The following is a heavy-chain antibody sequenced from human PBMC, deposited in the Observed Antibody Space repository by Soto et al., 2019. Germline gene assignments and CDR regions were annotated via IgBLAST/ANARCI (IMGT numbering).Heavy chain of an antibody. Sequence: QVQLQQWGAGLLKPSETLSLTCAVYGGSFSGYYWSWIRQPHGKGLEWIGEINHSGSTNYNPSLKSRVTISVDTSQNQFSLKLSSVTAADTAVYYCAITVVTTREYFQHWGQGTLVTVSS. CDR1: GGSFSGYY. CDR3: AITVVTTREYFQH. V-gene: IGHV4-34*01. CDR2: INHSGST. J-gene: IGHJ1*01. D-gene: IGHD4-4*01.